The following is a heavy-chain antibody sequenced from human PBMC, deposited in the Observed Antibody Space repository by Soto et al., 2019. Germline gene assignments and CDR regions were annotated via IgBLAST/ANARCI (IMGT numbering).Heavy chain of an antibody. D-gene: IGHD5-12*01. CDR2: VWYDGTNK. CDR3: ARDGDIEGGPPPKNYAMDV. J-gene: IGHJ6*02. CDR1: GFTFRNFG. Sequence: QVRLVESGGGVVQPWRSLRLSCAASGFTFRNFGFHWVRQAPGKGLEWVALVWYDGTNKYYAESLKGRVSISRDNSKNTLYLEMKSLRAEDTAVYYCARDGDIEGGPPPKNYAMDVWGQGTTVTVSS. V-gene: IGHV3-33*08.